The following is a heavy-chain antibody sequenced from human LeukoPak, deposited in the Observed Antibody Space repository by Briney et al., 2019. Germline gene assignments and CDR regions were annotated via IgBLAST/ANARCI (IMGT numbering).Heavy chain of an antibody. CDR3: AKSGYSYGLDY. J-gene: IGHJ4*02. V-gene: IGHV3-23*01. CDR1: GFTFSNYA. D-gene: IGHD5-18*01. Sequence: GGSLRLSCAVSGFTFSNYAMNWVRQAPGKGLEWVSAISGSGGRTYYADSVKGRFTISRDNSKNTLYLQMNSLRAEDTAVYYCAKSGYSYGLDYWGQGTLVTVSS. CDR2: ISGSGGRT.